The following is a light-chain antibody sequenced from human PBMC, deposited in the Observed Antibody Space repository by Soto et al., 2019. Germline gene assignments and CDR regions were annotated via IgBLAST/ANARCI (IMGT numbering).Light chain of an antibody. Sequence: QSALTQPPAASGTPAQRVTISCSGSSSNIGTNAVNWYQQLPGTAPKLLIYNNNQRPSGVADRFSGSKSGTSASLAISGLQSEDEDDYYCAAWDDSLNGYVFGTGTKVPVL. CDR1: SSNIGTNA. V-gene: IGLV1-44*01. J-gene: IGLJ1*01. CDR3: AAWDDSLNGYV. CDR2: NNN.